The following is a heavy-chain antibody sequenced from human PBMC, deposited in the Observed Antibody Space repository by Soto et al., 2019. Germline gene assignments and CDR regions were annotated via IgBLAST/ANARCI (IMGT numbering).Heavy chain of an antibody. V-gene: IGHV3-53*01. CDR3: AREGMEPLGLYGMDV. CDR2: IYSGGST. D-gene: IGHD1-1*01. J-gene: IGHJ6*02. Sequence: PGGSLRLSCAASGFTVSSNYMSWVRQAPGKGLEWVSVIYSGGSTYYADSVKGRFTISRDNSKNTLYLQMNSLRAEDTAVYYCAREGMEPLGLYGMDVWGQGTTVTVSS. CDR1: GFTVSSNY.